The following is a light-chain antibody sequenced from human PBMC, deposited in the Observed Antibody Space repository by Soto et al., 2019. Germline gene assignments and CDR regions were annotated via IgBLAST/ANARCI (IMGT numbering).Light chain of an antibody. V-gene: IGKV3-20*01. CDR1: QSVSSSY. CDR2: GAS. CDR3: QQYGSSPWT. Sequence: EIVWTQSPGTLSLSPGERATLSCRASQSVSSSYLAWYQQKPGQAPRLLIYGASSRATGIPDRFSGSGSGTDFTLTISRLEPEDFAVYYCQQYGSSPWTFGQGT. J-gene: IGKJ1*01.